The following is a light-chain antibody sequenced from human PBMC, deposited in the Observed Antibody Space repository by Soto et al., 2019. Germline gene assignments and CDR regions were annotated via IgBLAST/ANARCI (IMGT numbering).Light chain of an antibody. J-gene: IGKJ5*01. Sequence: DIVMTQSPATLAVSPGETATLSCRASQNIDINLVWYQQKPGQSPRLLIYDASNRATGIPARFSGSGSGTDFTLTISSLEHEDFAVYYCQQRNVWPPVTFGQGTRLEI. CDR3: QQRNVWPPVT. CDR1: QNIDIN. V-gene: IGKV3-11*01. CDR2: DAS.